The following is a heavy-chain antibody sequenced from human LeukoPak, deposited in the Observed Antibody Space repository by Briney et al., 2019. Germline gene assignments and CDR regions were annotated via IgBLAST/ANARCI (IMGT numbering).Heavy chain of an antibody. CDR1: GGSISSYY. Sequence: PSETLSLTCTVSGGSISSYYWSWIRQPPGKGLEWIGYIHYSGSTHYNPSLKSRVTISVDTSKNQVSLKLRSVTAADTAVYYCARAGYSGSDFSVWGKGSTVTVSS. J-gene: IGHJ6*04. V-gene: IGHV4-59*01. CDR2: IHYSGST. D-gene: IGHD5-12*01. CDR3: ARAGYSGSDFSV.